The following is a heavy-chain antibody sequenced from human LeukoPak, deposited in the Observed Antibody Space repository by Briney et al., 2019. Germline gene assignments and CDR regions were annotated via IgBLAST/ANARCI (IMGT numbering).Heavy chain of an antibody. CDR3: ATAVKWLLGFRGDY. Sequence: PSETLSLTCTVSGYSISSGYYWGWIRQPPGKGLEWIGYIYYSGSTNYNPSLKSRVTISVDTSKNQFSLKLSSVTAADTAVYYCATAVKWLLGFRGDYWGQGTLVTVSS. CDR1: GYSISSGYY. J-gene: IGHJ4*02. V-gene: IGHV4-61*01. CDR2: IYYSGST. D-gene: IGHD3-22*01.